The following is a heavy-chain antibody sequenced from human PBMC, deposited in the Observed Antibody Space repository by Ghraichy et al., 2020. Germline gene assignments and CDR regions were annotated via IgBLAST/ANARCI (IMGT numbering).Heavy chain of an antibody. CDR1: GFTFSSYA. Sequence: GGSLRLSCAASGFTFSSYAMHWVRQAPGKGLEWVAVISYDGSNKYYADSVKGRFTISRDNSKNTLYLQMNSLRAEDTAVYYCASSLLVVPAAVPDYYYYGMDVWGQGTTVTVSS. J-gene: IGHJ6*02. CDR3: ASSLLVVPAAVPDYYYYGMDV. CDR2: ISYDGSNK. V-gene: IGHV3-30-3*01. D-gene: IGHD2-2*01.